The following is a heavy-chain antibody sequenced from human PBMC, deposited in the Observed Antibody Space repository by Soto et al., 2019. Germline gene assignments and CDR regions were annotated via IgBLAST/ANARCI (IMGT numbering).Heavy chain of an antibody. CDR1: GGSFSGYY. CDR2: INHSGST. D-gene: IGHD3-16*01. V-gene: IGHV4-34*01. J-gene: IGHJ6*02. CDR3: ARGPAVWGSYYYYYGMDV. Sequence: PSENLSLTCAVYGGSFSGYYWSWIRQPPGKGLEWIGEINHSGSTNYNPSLKSRVTISVDTSKNQFSLKLSSVTAADTAVYYCARGPAVWGSYYYYYGMDVWGQGTTVTVSS.